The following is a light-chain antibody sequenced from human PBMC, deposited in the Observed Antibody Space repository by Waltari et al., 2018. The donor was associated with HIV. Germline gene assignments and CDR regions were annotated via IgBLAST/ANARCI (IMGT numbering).Light chain of an antibody. V-gene: IGLV2-11*01. Sequence: QSALTQPRPLAGFPGHSVTISCPGTSRGIGIYHYVFWYQHHPGKATHLLFYVVTRPPSGVPDRVSGSKSGNTASLTISGLQADDEADYYCCSYAGNFIYVFGTGTKVTVL. CDR3: CSYAGNFIYV. CDR1: SRGIGIYHY. CDR2: VVT. J-gene: IGLJ1*01.